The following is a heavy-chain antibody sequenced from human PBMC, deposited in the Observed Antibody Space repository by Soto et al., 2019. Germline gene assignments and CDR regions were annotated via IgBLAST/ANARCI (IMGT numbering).Heavy chain of an antibody. Sequence: QVQLVESGGGVVQPGRSLRLSCAASGFTFSSYAMHWVRQAPGKGLEWVAVISYDGSNKYYADSVKGRFTISRDNSKNTLYLQMNSLRAEDTAVYYCARDRSNYYDSSGYYPNDAFDIWGQGTMFTVSS. CDR2: ISYDGSNK. V-gene: IGHV3-30-3*01. J-gene: IGHJ3*02. CDR3: ARDRSNYYDSSGYYPNDAFDI. D-gene: IGHD3-22*01. CDR1: GFTFSSYA.